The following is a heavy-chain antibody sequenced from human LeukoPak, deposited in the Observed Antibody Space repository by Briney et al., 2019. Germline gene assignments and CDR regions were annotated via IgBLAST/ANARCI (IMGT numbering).Heavy chain of an antibody. J-gene: IGHJ6*02. CDR1: GGSISSGVYC. D-gene: IGHD2-15*01. V-gene: IGHV4-31*03. CDR3: ARDGGGSPHGMDV. CDR2: ICSSGSA. Sequence: PSQTLSLTCTVSGGSISSGVYCWSWIRQRPGEGLQWIGYICSSGSAYYNASLKSRVSMSTDTSNNQFSLKLNSVTAADTAVYYCARDGGGSPHGMDVWGQGTTVTVSS.